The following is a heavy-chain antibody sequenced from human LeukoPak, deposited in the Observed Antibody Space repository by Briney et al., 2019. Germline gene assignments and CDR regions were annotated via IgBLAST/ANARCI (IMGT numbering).Heavy chain of an antibody. D-gene: IGHD3-10*01. CDR2: ISGSGGST. V-gene: IGHV3-23*01. J-gene: IGHJ4*02. CDR3: AKDKGRTMVRGSLDY. CDR1: GFTFSSYA. Sequence: GGSLRLSCAASGFTFSSYAMSWVRQAPGKGLEWVSAISGSGGSTYYADSVKGRFTISRDNSKNTLYLQMNSLRAEDTAVYYCAKDKGRTMVRGSLDYWGQGTLVTISS.